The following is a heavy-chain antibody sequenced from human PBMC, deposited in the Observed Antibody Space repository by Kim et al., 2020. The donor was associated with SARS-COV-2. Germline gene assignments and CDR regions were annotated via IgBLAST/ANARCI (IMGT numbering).Heavy chain of an antibody. CDR2: INSDGGST. J-gene: IGHJ6*02. V-gene: IGHV3-74*01. CDR1: GFTFSSYW. CDR3: ARVRSYGMDV. Sequence: GGSLRLSCAASGFTFSSYWMHWVRQAPGKGLVWVSRINSDGGSTNYADSVKGRFTISRDNAKNTLYVQMNSLRAEDTAVYYCARVRSYGMDVWGQGTTVTVSS. D-gene: IGHD3-16*01.